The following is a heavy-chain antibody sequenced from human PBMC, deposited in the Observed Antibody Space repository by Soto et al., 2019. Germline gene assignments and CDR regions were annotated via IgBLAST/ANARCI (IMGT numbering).Heavy chain of an antibody. CDR1: GDSISSGYH. J-gene: IGHJ6*02. CDR3: ARGDSSSWYRYYYYYGMDV. D-gene: IGHD6-13*01. Sequence: SETLSLTCAVSGDSISSGYHWAWIRQPPGKGLEWVASIYHSGTTYYNPSLTSRVTISVDTSKNQFSLKLSSVTAADTAVYYCARGDSSSWYRYYYYYGMDVWGQGTTVT. V-gene: IGHV4-38-2*01. CDR2: IYHSGTT.